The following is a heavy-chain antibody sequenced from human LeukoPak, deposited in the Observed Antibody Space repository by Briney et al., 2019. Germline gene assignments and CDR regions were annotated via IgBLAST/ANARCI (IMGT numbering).Heavy chain of an antibody. D-gene: IGHD6-13*01. CDR2: IKQDGTAP. CDR1: GFTFSRHW. Sequence: PGGPLRLSCAASGFTFSRHWMSWVRQAPGKGLEWVANIKQDGTAPYYVDSVKGRFTISRDNAKNSLYLQMNSLRAEDTAVYYCARISIAAAGDFDFWGQGTLVTVSS. J-gene: IGHJ4*02. V-gene: IGHV3-7*05. CDR3: ARISIAAAGDFDF.